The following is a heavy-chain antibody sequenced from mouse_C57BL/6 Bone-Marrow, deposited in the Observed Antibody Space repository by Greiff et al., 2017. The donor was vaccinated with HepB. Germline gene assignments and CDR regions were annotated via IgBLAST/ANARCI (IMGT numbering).Heavy chain of an antibody. CDR3: ARRPFYYYGSSYAMDY. J-gene: IGHJ4*01. Sequence: QVHVKQPGPELVRPGVSVKISCKGSGYTFTDYAMHWVKQSHAKSLEWIGVISTYYGDASYNQKFKDKATMTVDKSSSTAYMELARLTSEDSAVYYCARRPFYYYGSSYAMDYWGQGTSVTVSS. V-gene: IGHV1-67*01. CDR2: ISTYYGDA. D-gene: IGHD1-1*01. CDR1: GYTFTDYA.